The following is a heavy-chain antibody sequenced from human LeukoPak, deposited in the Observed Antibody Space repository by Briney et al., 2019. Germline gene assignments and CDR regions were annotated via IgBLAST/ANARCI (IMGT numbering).Heavy chain of an antibody. CDR2: IIPIFGGG. CDR1: GGTFSIYA. CDR3: ARELEYEYYYMDV. Sequence: ASVKVTFKSSGGTFSIYASSWLRQAPGQGLEWMGKIIPIFGGGNCAQEFQGRGTITADKATITTYMELSRLSSEETAVYYCARELEYEYYYMDVWGKGNTVTVSS. J-gene: IGHJ6*03. D-gene: IGHD2-8*01. V-gene: IGHV1-69*04.